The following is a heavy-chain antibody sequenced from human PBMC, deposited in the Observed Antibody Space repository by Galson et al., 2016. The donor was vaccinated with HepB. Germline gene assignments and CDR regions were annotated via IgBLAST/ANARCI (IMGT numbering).Heavy chain of an antibody. CDR2: IWYDGSES. V-gene: IGHV3-33*01. D-gene: IGHD4-11*01. CDR1: GFSFHRFG. CDR3: ERGKGADYKDAFEL. Sequence: SLRLSCAASGFSFHRFGMHWVRQAPGKRLEWVAVIWYDGSESEYLDSVQGRFTVSRDNSKKTLYLQMDCLRNDDTAVYYCERGKGADYKDAFELWGQGTRVTVSS. J-gene: IGHJ3*01.